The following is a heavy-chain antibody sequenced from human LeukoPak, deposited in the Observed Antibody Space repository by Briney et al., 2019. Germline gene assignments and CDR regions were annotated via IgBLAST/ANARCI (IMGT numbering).Heavy chain of an antibody. CDR3: AKGVRSGTSYNSFEP. D-gene: IGHD5-24*01. CDR1: GFTLYDYA. CDR2: ISGDGDNT. J-gene: IGHJ5*02. Sequence: GGSLRLSCVASGFTLYDYALHWVRQGPGKGLEWISLISGDGDNTYYADSVKGRFTISSDNSKNSLYLQMSSLRAEDTALYYCAKGVRSGTSYNSFEPGGQGTLVTVSS. V-gene: IGHV3-43*02.